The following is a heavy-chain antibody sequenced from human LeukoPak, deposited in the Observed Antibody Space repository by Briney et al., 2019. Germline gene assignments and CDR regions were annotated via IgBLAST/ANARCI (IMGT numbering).Heavy chain of an antibody. CDR3: ARGNCGGDCYYNLGTYFGF. Sequence: SETLSLTCAVSGGSMRSYYWSWMRPPPRKGLDGIGYIFYSGGTNSNPSLKSRPTISVATSKHQFSLKLSSVTAADTAVYYCARGNCGGDCYYNLGTYFGFWGQGTLVTVSS. D-gene: IGHD2-21*02. J-gene: IGHJ4*02. CDR2: IFYSGGT. CDR1: GGSMRSYY. V-gene: IGHV4-59*01.